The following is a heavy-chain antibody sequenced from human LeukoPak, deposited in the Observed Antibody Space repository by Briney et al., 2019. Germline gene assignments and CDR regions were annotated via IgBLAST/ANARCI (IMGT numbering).Heavy chain of an antibody. Sequence: PGGSPRLSCAASGFPFSSYSMNWVRQAPGKGLEWVSSISSSSSYIYYADSVKGRFTISRDNAKNSLYLQMNSLRAEDTAVYYCARATPVRFDPWGQGTLVTASS. CDR2: ISSSSSYI. J-gene: IGHJ5*02. CDR3: ARATPVRFDP. CDR1: GFPFSSYS. V-gene: IGHV3-21*01.